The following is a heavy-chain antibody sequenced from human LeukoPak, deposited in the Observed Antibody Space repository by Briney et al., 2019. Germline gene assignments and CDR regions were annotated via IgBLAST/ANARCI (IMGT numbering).Heavy chain of an antibody. J-gene: IGHJ6*02. CDR3: ARETPGGRHPGSGSRDYYYGMDV. V-gene: IGHV3-30-3*01. D-gene: IGHD3-10*01. Sequence: PGRSLRLSCAASGFTFSSYAMHWVRQAPGKGLEWVAVISYDGSNKYYADSVKGRFTISRDNSKNTLYLQMNSLRAEDTAVYYCARETPGGRHPGSGSRDYYYGMDVWGQGTTVTVSS. CDR1: GFTFSSYA. CDR2: ISYDGSNK.